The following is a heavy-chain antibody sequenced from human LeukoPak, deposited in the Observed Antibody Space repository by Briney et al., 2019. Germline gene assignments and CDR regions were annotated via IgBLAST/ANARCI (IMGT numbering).Heavy chain of an antibody. V-gene: IGHV3-48*01. CDR2: ISSSSSTI. CDR3: ARGDGDYLY. CDR1: GFTFSSYS. Sequence: GGSLRLSCAASGFTFSSYSMNLVRQAPGKGLEWVSYISSSSSTIYYADSVKGRFTISRDNAKNSLYLQMNSLRAEDTAVYYCARGDGDYLYWGQGTLVTVSS. J-gene: IGHJ4*02. D-gene: IGHD4-17*01.